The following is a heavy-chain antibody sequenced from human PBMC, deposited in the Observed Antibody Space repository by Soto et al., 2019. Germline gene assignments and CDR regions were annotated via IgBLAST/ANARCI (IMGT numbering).Heavy chain of an antibody. J-gene: IGHJ4*02. CDR1: GGTFSSYA. Sequence: ASVKFSCKASGGTFSSYAISWVRQAPGQGLEWMGGIIPIFGTANYAQKFQGRVTITADESTSTAYMELSSLRSEDTAVYYCARGYSSGWNIIYWGQGTLVTVSS. CDR3: ARGYSSGWNIIY. CDR2: IIPIFGTA. V-gene: IGHV1-69*13. D-gene: IGHD6-19*01.